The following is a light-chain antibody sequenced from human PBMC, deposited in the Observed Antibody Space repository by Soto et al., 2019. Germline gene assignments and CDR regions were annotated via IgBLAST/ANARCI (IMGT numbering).Light chain of an antibody. CDR3: QQYNNWPET. V-gene: IGKV3-15*01. CDR1: QSVSSD. Sequence: ERVLTPAAAASSESQGERATLSCRASQSVSSDLAWYQQKVGQAPRVLIYDASTRATGIPGRFSGSWSGTEFTLTISSLQSEDFAVYYCQQYNNWPETFGQGTKVDIK. CDR2: DAS. J-gene: IGKJ1*01.